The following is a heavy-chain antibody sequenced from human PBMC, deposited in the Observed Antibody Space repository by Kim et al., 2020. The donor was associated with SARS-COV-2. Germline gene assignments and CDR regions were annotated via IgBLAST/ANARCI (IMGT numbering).Heavy chain of an antibody. CDR3: AKIPLIMVRFWYFDL. V-gene: IGHV3-23*01. CDR1: GFTFSSYA. CDR2: ISGSGGST. Sequence: GGSLRLSCAASGFTFSSYAMSWVRQAPGKGLEWVSAISGSGGSTYYADSVKGRFTISRDNSKNTLYLQMNSLRAEDTAVYYCAKIPLIMVRFWYFDLWGRGTLVTVSS. J-gene: IGHJ2*01. D-gene: IGHD3-10*01.